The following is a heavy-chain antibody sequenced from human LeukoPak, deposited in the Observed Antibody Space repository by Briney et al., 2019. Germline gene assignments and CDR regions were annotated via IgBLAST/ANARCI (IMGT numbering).Heavy chain of an antibody. D-gene: IGHD5-18*01. Sequence: PSETLSLTCTVSGGSISSSSYYWGWIRQPPGKGLEWIGSIYYSGSTYYNPSLKSRVTISVDTSKNQFSLKLSSVTAADTAVCYCARGGYSYGYVDYWGQGTLVTVSS. J-gene: IGHJ4*02. CDR1: GGSISSSSYY. CDR2: IYYSGST. CDR3: ARGGYSYGYVDY. V-gene: IGHV4-39*07.